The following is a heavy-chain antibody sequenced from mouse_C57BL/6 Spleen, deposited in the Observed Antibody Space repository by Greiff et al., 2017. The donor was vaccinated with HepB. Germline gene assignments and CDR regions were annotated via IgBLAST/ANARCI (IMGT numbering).Heavy chain of an antibody. Sequence: EVQLQQSGPELVKPGASVKIPCKASGYTFTDYNMDWVKQSHGKSLEWIGDINPNNGGTIYNQKFKGKATLTVDKSSSTAYMELRSLTSEDTAVYYCARRGHYGHEGFAYWGQGTLVTVSA. CDR3: ARRGHYGHEGFAY. CDR2: INPNNGGT. D-gene: IGHD1-1*02. CDR1: GYTFTDYN. V-gene: IGHV1-18*01. J-gene: IGHJ3*01.